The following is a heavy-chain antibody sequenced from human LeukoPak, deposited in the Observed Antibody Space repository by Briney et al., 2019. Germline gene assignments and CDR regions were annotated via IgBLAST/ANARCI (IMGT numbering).Heavy chain of an antibody. CDR3: AKVRMITMIAYDAFDI. J-gene: IGHJ3*02. CDR1: GFTFSNYW. V-gene: IGHV3-23*01. D-gene: IGHD3-22*01. CDR2: ISGSAVST. Sequence: PGGSLRLSCAASGFTFSNYWMHWVRQAPGKGLEWVSAISGSAVSTYYADSVKGRFTISRDNSKNTLYLQMNSLRAEDTALYYCAKVRMITMIAYDAFDIWGQGTMVTVSS.